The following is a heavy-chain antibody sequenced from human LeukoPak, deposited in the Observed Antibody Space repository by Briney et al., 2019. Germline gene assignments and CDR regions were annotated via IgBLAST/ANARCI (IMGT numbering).Heavy chain of an antibody. Sequence: SVKVSCKASGGTFSSYAISWVRQAPGQGLEWMGGIIPIFGTANYAQKSQGRVTITADESTSTAYMELSSLRSEDTAVYYCARDFRAGDIVVVTAYDAFDIWGQGTMVTVSS. CDR1: GGTFSSYA. CDR3: ARDFRAGDIVVVTAYDAFDI. V-gene: IGHV1-69*13. D-gene: IGHD2-21*02. CDR2: IIPIFGTA. J-gene: IGHJ3*02.